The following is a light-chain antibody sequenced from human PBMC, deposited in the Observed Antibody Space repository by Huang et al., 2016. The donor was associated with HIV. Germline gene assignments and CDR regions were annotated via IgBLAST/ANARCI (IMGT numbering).Light chain of an antibody. CDR1: QTITTY. V-gene: IGKV1-39*01. J-gene: IGKJ4*01. CDR2: AAS. Sequence: DIQMTQSPSSLSASVGDRVIMTCRASQTITTYLNWYQQRPGKAPKLLIYAASSLQSGVASRFSGSGSGTDFTLTISSLQPEDFATYYCQQSYSSLLSVGGGTKVAIK. CDR3: QQSYSSLLS.